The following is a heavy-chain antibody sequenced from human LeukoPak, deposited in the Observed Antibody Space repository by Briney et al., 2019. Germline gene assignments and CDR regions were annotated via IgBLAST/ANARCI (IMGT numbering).Heavy chain of an antibody. CDR2: ISVYNGNA. D-gene: IGHD3/OR15-3a*01. CDR3: ARQTGSGLFTLP. J-gene: IGHJ4*02. CDR1: GYTFTSYG. Sequence: ASVKVSCKASGYTFTSYGINWVRQAPGQGLEWMGWISVYNGNAKYAQKLQGRVTMTTDTSTTTAYMELRSLRSDDTAVYYCARQTGSGLFTLPGGQGTLVTVSS. V-gene: IGHV1-18*01.